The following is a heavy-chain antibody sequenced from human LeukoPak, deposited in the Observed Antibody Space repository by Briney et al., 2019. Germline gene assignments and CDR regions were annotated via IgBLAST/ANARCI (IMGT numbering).Heavy chain of an antibody. D-gene: IGHD6-13*01. Sequence: PGGSLRLSCAASGFTFSSYSMSWVRQAPGKGLEWVANIRQGGSGKYYVDSVKGRFTISRDNSKNTLYLQMDSLRAEDMAVYYCARAWQLVRGSYYYGMDVWGQGTTVTVSS. V-gene: IGHV3-7*01. CDR2: IRQGGSGK. J-gene: IGHJ6*02. CDR3: ARAWQLVRGSYYYGMDV. CDR1: GFTFSSYS.